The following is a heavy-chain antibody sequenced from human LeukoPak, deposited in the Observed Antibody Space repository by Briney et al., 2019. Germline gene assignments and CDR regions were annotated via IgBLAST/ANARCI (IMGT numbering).Heavy chain of an antibody. CDR1: GFTFSSYA. D-gene: IGHD2-21*02. J-gene: IGHJ4*02. Sequence: PGGSLRLSCAASGFTFSSYAMTWVRQPPGKGLEWVSAISGGGSSTYYADPVRGRFTISRDNSKNTLYLQMDSLRAEDTAVYYCARGLMVTHPYFWGQGTLVTVSS. V-gene: IGHV3-23*01. CDR2: ISGGGSST. CDR3: ARGLMVTHPYF.